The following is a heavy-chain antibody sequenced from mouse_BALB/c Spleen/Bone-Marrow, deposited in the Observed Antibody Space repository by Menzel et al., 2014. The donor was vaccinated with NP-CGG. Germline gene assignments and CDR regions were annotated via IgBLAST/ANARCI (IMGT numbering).Heavy chain of an antibody. CDR1: GFNIKDTY. J-gene: IGHJ3*01. CDR3: ANYYYGSSLFAY. V-gene: IGHV14-3*02. Sequence: EVKLMESGAELVKPEASVKLSCTASGFNIKDTYMHWVKQRPEQGLEWIGRIDPANGNTKYDPKFQGKATITADTSSNTAYLQLSSLTSEDTAVYYCANYYYGSSLFAYWGQGTLVTVSA. CDR2: IDPANGNT. D-gene: IGHD1-1*01.